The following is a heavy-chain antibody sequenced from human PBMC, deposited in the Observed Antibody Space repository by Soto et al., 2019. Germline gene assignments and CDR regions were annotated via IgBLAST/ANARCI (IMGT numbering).Heavy chain of an antibody. CDR3: VRDGGPLSYYGLDV. V-gene: IGHV3-11*01. CDR2: ISVSGTSI. D-gene: IGHD3-16*01. Sequence: QVQLVESGGGLVKPGGSLRLSCAASGFILSDYYMSWIRQAPGKGLDWVSYISVSGTSIYYADSVKGRFTVSRDNAKSSVYLQMNSLRPADTAIYYCVRDGGPLSYYGLDVWGQGTTVTVSS. CDR1: GFILSDYY. J-gene: IGHJ6*02.